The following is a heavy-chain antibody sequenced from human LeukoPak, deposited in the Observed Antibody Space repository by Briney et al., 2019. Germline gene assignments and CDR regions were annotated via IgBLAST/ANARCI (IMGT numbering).Heavy chain of an antibody. CDR3: ARDPAMVRGAPLGYMDV. D-gene: IGHD3-10*01. CDR1: GFTFVNYG. CDR2: ISYNGNQ. J-gene: IGHJ6*03. V-gene: IGHV3-30-3*01. Sequence: PGGSLRLSCAASGFTFVNYGFHWVRQAPVKALEWVAFISYNGNQKYGDSVKGRFTISRDNSKNTLYLQVNGLRPEDTAVYYCARDPAMVRGAPLGYMDVWGKGTTVTISS.